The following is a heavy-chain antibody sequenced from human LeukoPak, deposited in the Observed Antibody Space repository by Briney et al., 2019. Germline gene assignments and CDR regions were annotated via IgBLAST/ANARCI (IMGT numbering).Heavy chain of an antibody. D-gene: IGHD2-15*01. J-gene: IGHJ1*01. CDR3: ARDRPYFQH. CDR1: GGSFSGYY. V-gene: IGHV4-34*01. CDR2: INHSGST. Sequence: PETLSLTCAVYGGSFSGYYWSWIRQPPGKGLEWIGEINHSGSTNYNPSLKSRVTISVDTSKNQFSLKLSSVTAADTAVYYCARDRPYFQHWGQGTLVTVSS.